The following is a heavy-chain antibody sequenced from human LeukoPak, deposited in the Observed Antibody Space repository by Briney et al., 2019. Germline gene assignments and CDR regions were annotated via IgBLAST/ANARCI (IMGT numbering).Heavy chain of an antibody. CDR1: GFTFGSYG. D-gene: IGHD1-14*01. Sequence: GGSLRLSCAASGFTFGSYGMHWVRQAPGKGLDWVAFVRYDGNNPYYSASVKGRFTISRDNSQNTVDLHMDSLRAEDTAVYYCARGGPLGDTNRFDFWGQGILVTVSS. CDR3: ARGGPLGDTNRFDF. V-gene: IGHV3-30*02. CDR2: VRYDGNNP. J-gene: IGHJ4*02.